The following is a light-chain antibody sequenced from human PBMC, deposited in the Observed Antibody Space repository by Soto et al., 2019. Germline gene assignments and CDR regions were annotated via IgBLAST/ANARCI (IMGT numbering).Light chain of an antibody. CDR3: QQYNNLSTWA. V-gene: IGKV3-15*01. CDR1: QSVSSN. J-gene: IGKJ1*01. CDR2: GAS. Sequence: EMGERQSPQTLSVNTGEGATLSSGASQSVSSNLAWYQQKPGQAPRLLIYGASTRATGIPARFSGSGSGTEFTLSLSSRYSEDVACYYCQQYNNLSTWAFGRGTKVDIK.